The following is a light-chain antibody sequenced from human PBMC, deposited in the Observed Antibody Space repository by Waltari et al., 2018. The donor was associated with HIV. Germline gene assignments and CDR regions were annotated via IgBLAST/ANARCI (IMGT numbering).Light chain of an antibody. CDR1: SAS. J-gene: IGLJ3*02. CDR3: GTWDPRLSAGV. Sequence: QSVLTQPPSVSAAPGQKVTIPCPGSSASVSWYQYVPGAAPKLLIYDNNKRPSGIPDRFSGSKSGTSATLGITGLQTGDEADYYCGTWDPRLSAGVFGGGTKLTVL. V-gene: IGLV1-51*01. CDR2: DNN.